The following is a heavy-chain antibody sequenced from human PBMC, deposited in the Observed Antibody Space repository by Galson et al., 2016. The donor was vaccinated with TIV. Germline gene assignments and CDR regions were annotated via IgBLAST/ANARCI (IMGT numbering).Heavy chain of an antibody. D-gene: IGHD1-26*01. CDR1: EFTFSAHA. Sequence: SLRLSCAASEFTFSAHAMHWVRQAPGKGPEWVAIISYDASNKYYADSVKGRFTISRDNSKYTLYLQMNSLRAEDTAVYYCAREGGSYFDSYYYGMVVWGQGTTVTVS. J-gene: IGHJ6*02. V-gene: IGHV3-30*07. CDR3: AREGGSYFDSYYYGMVV. CDR2: ISYDASNK.